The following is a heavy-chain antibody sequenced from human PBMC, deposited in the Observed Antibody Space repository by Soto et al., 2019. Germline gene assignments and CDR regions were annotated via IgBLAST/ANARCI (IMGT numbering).Heavy chain of an antibody. V-gene: IGHV3-7*03. CDR3: ARYFAMDV. J-gene: IGHJ6*02. CDR2: IKEDGSEK. Sequence: GGSLRLSCVASGFTVTNSRMTWVRQAPGKGLEWVASIKEDGSEKSYVDSVKGRFTISRDSAKNSLYLQMNGLRAEDTATYYCARYFAMDVWGQGTTGTV. CDR1: GFTVTNSR.